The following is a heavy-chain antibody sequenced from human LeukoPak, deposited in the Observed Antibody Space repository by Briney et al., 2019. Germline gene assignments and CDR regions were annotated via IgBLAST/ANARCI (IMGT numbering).Heavy chain of an antibody. J-gene: IGHJ6*02. CDR3: AKGHSGGWYPIPDYYYYYGMDV. Sequence: PGGSLRLSCAASGFTFSSYAMSWVRQAPGKGLEWVSAISGSGGSTYYADSVKGRFTISRDNSKNTLYLQMNSLRAEDTAVYYCAKGHSGGWYPIPDYYYYYGMDVWGQGTTVTVSS. CDR2: ISGSGGST. CDR1: GFTFSSYA. V-gene: IGHV3-23*01. D-gene: IGHD6-19*01.